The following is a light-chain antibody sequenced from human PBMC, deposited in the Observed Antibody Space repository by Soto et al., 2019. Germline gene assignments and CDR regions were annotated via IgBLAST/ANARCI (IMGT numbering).Light chain of an antibody. Sequence: DIQMTQSPSSLSASVGDRVTITCRASQSISSYLNWYQQKPGKAPKLLIYAASSLQSGVPSRFSGSGSGTDFTLTISSLQHEDFATYYCQQSYSTPPFFGPGTKVDIK. CDR2: AAS. J-gene: IGKJ3*01. CDR3: QQSYSTPPF. CDR1: QSISSY. V-gene: IGKV1-39*01.